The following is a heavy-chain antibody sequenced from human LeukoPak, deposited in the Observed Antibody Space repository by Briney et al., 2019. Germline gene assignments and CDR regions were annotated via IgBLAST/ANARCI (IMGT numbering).Heavy chain of an antibody. V-gene: IGHV3-7*01. CDR3: ARDQYGSGSYYFDY. J-gene: IGHJ4*02. CDR2: IKQDGGER. Sequence: GGSLRLSCAAPGFTFSSYWMAWVRQAPGKGLEWVANIKQDGGERYYVDSVKGRFTISRDNAKNSLYLQMNSLRAEDTAVYYYARDQYGSGSYYFDYWGQGTLVTVSS. CDR1: GFTFSSYW. D-gene: IGHD3-10*01.